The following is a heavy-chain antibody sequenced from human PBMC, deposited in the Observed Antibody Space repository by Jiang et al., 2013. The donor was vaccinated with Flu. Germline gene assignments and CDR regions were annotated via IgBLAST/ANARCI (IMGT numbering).Heavy chain of an antibody. V-gene: IGHV2-5*01. CDR2: IYWNDDK. Sequence: VKPTQTLTLTCTFSGFSLSTSGVGVGWIRQPPGKALEWLALIYWNDDKRYSPSLKSRLTITKDTSKNQVVLTMTNMDPVDTATYYCANTEAYFNWGYFDYWGQGTLVTVSS. CDR1: GFSLSTSGVG. CDR3: ANTEAYFNWGYFDY. J-gene: IGHJ4*02. D-gene: IGHD7-27*01.